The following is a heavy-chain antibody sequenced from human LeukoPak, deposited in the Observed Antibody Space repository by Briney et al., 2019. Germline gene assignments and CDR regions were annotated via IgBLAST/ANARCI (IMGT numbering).Heavy chain of an antibody. CDR1: GFAFGEHG. J-gene: IGHJ4*02. V-gene: IGHV3-20*04. Sequence: GGSLRLSCAASGFAFGEHGMSWVRQVPGKGLEWVSGINWSGGSTGYTDPVRGRFTISRDNAKNSLYLQMDSLRAEDTALYYCARAPITSPFYFDSWGQGTLVTVSS. D-gene: IGHD2-2*01. CDR3: ARAPITSPFYFDS. CDR2: INWSGGST.